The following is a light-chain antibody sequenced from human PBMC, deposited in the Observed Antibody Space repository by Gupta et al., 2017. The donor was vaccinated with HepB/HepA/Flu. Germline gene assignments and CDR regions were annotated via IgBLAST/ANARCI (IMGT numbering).Light chain of an antibody. CDR2: AAS. Sequence: DIQMTQSPSSLSASVGDRVTITCRASQSISSYLNWYQQKPGKAPKLLIYAASSLQSGVPSRFSGSGSGKDFTLTISRLQPEDFATYYCQQSYSTPITFGQGTQVEIK. V-gene: IGKV1-39*01. CDR3: QQSYSTPIT. CDR1: QSISSY. J-gene: IGKJ5*01.